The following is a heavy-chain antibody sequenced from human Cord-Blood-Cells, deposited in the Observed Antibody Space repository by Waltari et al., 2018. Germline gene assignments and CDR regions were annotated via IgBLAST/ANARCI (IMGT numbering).Heavy chain of an antibody. CDR2: ISYDGSNK. CDR3: AKGGGYSSSWFDY. CDR1: GFTFSSYG. V-gene: IGHV3-30*18. Sequence: QVQLVESGGGVVQPGRSLRLSCAASGFTFSSYGMHWVRQAPGKGLGGGGFISYDGSNKYYADSVKGRFTISRDNSKNTLYLQMNSLRAEDTAVYYCAKGGGYSSSWFDYWGQGTLVTVSS. D-gene: IGHD6-13*01. J-gene: IGHJ4*02.